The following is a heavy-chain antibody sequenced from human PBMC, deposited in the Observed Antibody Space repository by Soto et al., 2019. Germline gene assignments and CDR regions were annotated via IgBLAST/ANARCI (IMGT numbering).Heavy chain of an antibody. CDR1: GFTFSDYY. J-gene: IGHJ6*02. CDR3: ARDQDCSSTSCYPSYYYYGMDV. CDR2: ISSSGSTI. Sequence: RLSCAASGFTFSDYYMSWIRQAPGKGLEWVSYISSSGSTIYYADSVKGRFTISRDNAKNSLYLQMNSLRAEDTAVYYCARDQDCSSTSCYPSYYYYGMDVWGQGTTVTVSS. D-gene: IGHD2-2*01. V-gene: IGHV3-11*01.